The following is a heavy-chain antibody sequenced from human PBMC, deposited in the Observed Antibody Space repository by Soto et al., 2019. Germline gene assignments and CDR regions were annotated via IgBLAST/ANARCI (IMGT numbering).Heavy chain of an antibody. CDR1: GFTFSSYA. CDR3: ARNSYGFGELWYYFDY. V-gene: IGHV3-30-3*01. Sequence: GGSLRLSCAASGFTFSSYAMHWVRQAPGKGLEWVAVISYDGSNKYYADSVKGRFTISRDNSKNTLYLQMNSLRAEDTAVYYCARNSYGFGELWYYFDYWGQGTLVTVSS. J-gene: IGHJ4*02. CDR2: ISYDGSNK. D-gene: IGHD3-10*01.